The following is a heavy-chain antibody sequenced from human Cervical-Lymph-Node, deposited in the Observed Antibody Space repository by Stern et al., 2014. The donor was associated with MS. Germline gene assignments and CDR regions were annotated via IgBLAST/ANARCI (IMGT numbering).Heavy chain of an antibody. V-gene: IGHV3-30*01. J-gene: IGHJ4*02. CDR1: GFTFSYHA. CDR2: ISYDGSDN. D-gene: IGHD4-17*01. Sequence: VQLVESGGGVVQPGRSLRLSCAASGFTFSYHAMHWVRQAPGKGLEWVAVISYDGSDNYYAGSVKGRFTLPRDNSKNSLYLQMTSLRAEDTAVYYCARGGAVTSSEYYFDYWGQGTLVTVSS. CDR3: ARGGAVTSSEYYFDY.